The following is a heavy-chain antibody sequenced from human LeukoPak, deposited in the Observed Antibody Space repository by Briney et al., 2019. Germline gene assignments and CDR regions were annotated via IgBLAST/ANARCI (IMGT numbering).Heavy chain of an antibody. CDR3: ARDNGGY. CDR2: IYYRGST. D-gene: IGHD3-10*01. CDR1: GGSINSSSYY. Sequence: SETLSLTCTVSGGSINSSSYYWGWIRQPPGKGLEWIGSIYYRGSTYYNPSLKSRVTISVDTSKKQLSLKLSSVTAADTAVYYCARDNGGYWGQGTLVTVSS. J-gene: IGHJ4*02. V-gene: IGHV4-39*07.